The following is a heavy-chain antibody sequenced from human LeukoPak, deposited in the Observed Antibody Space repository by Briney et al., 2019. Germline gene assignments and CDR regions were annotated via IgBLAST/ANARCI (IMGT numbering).Heavy chain of an antibody. CDR1: GYSISSGYY. CDR3: ARDTSGRRTYYDILTGPPVTGP. CDR2: IYHSGST. Sequence: SETLSLTCTVSGYSISSGYYWGWIRQPPGKGLEWIGSIYHSGSTYYNPSLKSRVTISVDTSKNQFSQKLSSVTAADTAVYYCARDTSGRRTYYDILTGPPVTGPWGQGTLVTVSS. D-gene: IGHD3-9*01. V-gene: IGHV4-38-2*02. J-gene: IGHJ5*02.